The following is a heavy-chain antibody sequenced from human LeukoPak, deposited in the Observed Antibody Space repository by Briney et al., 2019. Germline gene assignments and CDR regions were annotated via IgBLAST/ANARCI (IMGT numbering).Heavy chain of an antibody. D-gene: IGHD2/OR15-2a*01. CDR2: INSDGSGA. CDR3: GSFSVIWDIDY. CDR1: GFTFRNW. V-gene: IGHV3-74*01. J-gene: IGHJ4*02. Sequence: GGSLRLSCAASGFTFRNWMHWVRQAPGTGLVWVSRINSDGSGADYADSVKGRFTISRDNAKNTLHLQMNSLRAEETAVYYCGSFSVIWDIDYWGQGTLVTVSS.